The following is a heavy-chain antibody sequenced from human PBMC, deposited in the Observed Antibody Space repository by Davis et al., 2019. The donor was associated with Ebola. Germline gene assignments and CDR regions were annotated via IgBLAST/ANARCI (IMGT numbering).Heavy chain of an antibody. CDR2: IYYSGST. Sequence: MPSETLSLTCTRSGGSISSYYWSWIRQPPGKGLEWIGYIYYSGSTNYNPSLKIRGPISVDTSKNQFSLKLSSVTAADTAVYYCARLSWKQYDYWGQGTLVTVSS. D-gene: IGHD1-1*01. CDR3: ARLSWKQYDY. CDR1: GGSISSYY. V-gene: IGHV4-59*08. J-gene: IGHJ4*02.